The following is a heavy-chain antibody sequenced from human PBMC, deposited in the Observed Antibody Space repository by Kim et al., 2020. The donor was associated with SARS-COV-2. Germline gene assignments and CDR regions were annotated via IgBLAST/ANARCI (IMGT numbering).Heavy chain of an antibody. J-gene: IGHJ3*02. Sequence: TCYNPSLTSRVTISIDTSKNQFSLKLGSVTAADTAVYYCARRPYAQAFDIWGQGTMVTVSS. CDR2: T. CDR3: ARRPYAQAFDI. V-gene: IGHV4-39*01. D-gene: IGHD4-17*01.